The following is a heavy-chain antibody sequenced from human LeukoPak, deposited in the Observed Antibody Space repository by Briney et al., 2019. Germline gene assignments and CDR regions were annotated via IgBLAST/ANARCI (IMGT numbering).Heavy chain of an antibody. CDR1: GGSISSYY. J-gene: IGHJ2*01. CDR3: ARGGRVVVIPPNL. CDR2: IYYSGST. Sequence: PSETLSLTCTVSGGSISSYYWSWIRQPPGKGLEWIGYIYYSGSTNYNPSLKSRVTISVDTSKNQFSLKPSSVTAADTAVYYCARGGRVVVIPPNLWGRGTLVTVSS. V-gene: IGHV4-59*01. D-gene: IGHD3-22*01.